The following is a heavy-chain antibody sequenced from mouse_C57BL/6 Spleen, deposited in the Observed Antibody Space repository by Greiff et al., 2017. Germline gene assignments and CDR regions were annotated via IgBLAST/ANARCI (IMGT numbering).Heavy chain of an antibody. CDR1: GYTFTSYW. Sequence: QVQLQQPGAGLVRPGSSVKLSCKASGYTFTSYWMHWVKQRPIQGLEWIGNIDPSDSETHYNQKFKDKATLTVDKSSSTAYMQLSSLTSEDSAVYYCARRDGVYAMDYWGQGTSVTVSS. CDR3: ARRDGVYAMDY. V-gene: IGHV1-52*01. D-gene: IGHD1-2*01. J-gene: IGHJ4*01. CDR2: IDPSDSET.